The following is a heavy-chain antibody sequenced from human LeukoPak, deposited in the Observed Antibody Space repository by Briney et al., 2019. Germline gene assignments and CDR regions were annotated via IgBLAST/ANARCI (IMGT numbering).Heavy chain of an antibody. Sequence: ETLSLTFAVYGGSFSGYYWSWLRQPPGKGLEWIGEINHSGSTNYNPSLKSRVTISVDTSKNQFSLKLSSVTAADTAVYYCARGRTSGLWYFDLWGRGTLVTVSS. D-gene: IGHD3-3*01. V-gene: IGHV4-34*01. CDR2: INHSGST. CDR3: ARGRTSGLWYFDL. J-gene: IGHJ2*01. CDR1: GGSFSGYY.